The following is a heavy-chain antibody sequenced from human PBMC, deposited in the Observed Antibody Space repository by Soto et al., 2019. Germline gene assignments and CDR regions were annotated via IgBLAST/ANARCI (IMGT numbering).Heavy chain of an antibody. CDR2: INAGNGNT. J-gene: IGHJ6*02. CDR3: ARENWNYVNYYSMDV. Sequence: ASVKVSCKASGYTFTSYAMHWVRQAPGQRLEWMGWINAGNGNTKYSQKFQGRVTITRDTSASTAYMERSSLRSEDTAVYYCARENWNYVNYYSMDVWGQGTTVTVSS. V-gene: IGHV1-3*01. D-gene: IGHD1-7*01. CDR1: GYTFTSYA.